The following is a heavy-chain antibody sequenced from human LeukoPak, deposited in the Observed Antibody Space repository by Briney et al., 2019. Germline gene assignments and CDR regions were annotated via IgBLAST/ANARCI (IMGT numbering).Heavy chain of an antibody. CDR3: ARPVDSSGYYYVGY. D-gene: IGHD3-22*01. J-gene: IGHJ4*02. CDR2: IYYSGST. CDR1: GGSISSGGYY. Sequence: PSQTLSLTCTVSGGSISSGGYYWSWIRQHPGKGLEWIGYIYYSGSTYYNPSLKSRVTISADTSKNQFSLKLSSVTAADTAVYYCARPVDSSGYYYVGYWGQGTLVTVSS. V-gene: IGHV4-31*03.